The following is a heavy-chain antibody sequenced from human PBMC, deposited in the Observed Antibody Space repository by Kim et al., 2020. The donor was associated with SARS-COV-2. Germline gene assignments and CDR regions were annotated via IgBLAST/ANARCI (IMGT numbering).Heavy chain of an antibody. V-gene: IGHV4-59*13. CDR3: ARDIIFRSYGYRSLDYYYYGMDV. CDR1: GGSISSYY. Sequence: SETLSLTCTVSGGSISSYYWSWIRQPPGKGLEWIGYIYYSGSTNYNPSLKSRVTISVDTSKNQFSLKLSSVTAADTAVYYCARDIIFRSYGYRSLDYYYYGMDVWGQGTTVTVSS. D-gene: IGHD5-18*01. CDR2: IYYSGST. J-gene: IGHJ6*02.